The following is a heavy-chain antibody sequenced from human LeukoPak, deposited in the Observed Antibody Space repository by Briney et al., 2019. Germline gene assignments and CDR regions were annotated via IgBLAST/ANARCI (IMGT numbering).Heavy chain of an antibody. CDR2: MNPNSGNT. Sequence: ASVKVSCKASGYTFTSYDINWVRQATGQGLEWMGWMNPNSGNTGYAQKFQGRVTMTEDTSTDTAYMELSSLRSEDTAVYYCATDRVTMVRGYNDAFDIWGQGTMVTVSS. CDR1: GYTFTSYD. CDR3: ATDRVTMVRGYNDAFDI. J-gene: IGHJ3*02. V-gene: IGHV1-8*01. D-gene: IGHD3-10*01.